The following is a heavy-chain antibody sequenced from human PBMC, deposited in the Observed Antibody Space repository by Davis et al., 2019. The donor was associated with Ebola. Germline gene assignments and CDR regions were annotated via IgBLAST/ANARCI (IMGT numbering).Heavy chain of an antibody. CDR1: GGSFSGYY. V-gene: IGHV4-34*01. CDR3: ASFIAVAGFDY. D-gene: IGHD6-19*01. CDR2: INHSGST. Sequence: MPSETLSLTCAVYGGSFSGYYWSWIRQPPGKGLEWIGEINHSGSTYYNPSLKSRVTISVDTSKNQFSLKLSSVTAADTAVYYCASFIAVAGFDYWGQGTLVTVSS. J-gene: IGHJ4*02.